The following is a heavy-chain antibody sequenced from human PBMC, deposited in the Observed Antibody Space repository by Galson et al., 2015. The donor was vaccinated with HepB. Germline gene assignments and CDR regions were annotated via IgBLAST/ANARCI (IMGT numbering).Heavy chain of an antibody. J-gene: IGHJ4*02. CDR3: ASGGTVERWLQPGGIDY. CDR2: IYSGGST. Sequence: SLRLSCAASGFTVSSNYMSWVRQAPGKGLEWVSVIYSGGSTYYADSVKGRFTISRDNSKNTLYLQMNSLRAEDTAVYYCASGGTVERWLQPGGIDYWGQGTLVTVSS. V-gene: IGHV3-53*01. CDR1: GFTVSSNY. D-gene: IGHD5-24*01.